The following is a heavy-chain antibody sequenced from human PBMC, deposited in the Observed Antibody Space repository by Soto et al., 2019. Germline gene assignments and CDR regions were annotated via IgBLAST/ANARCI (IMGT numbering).Heavy chain of an antibody. CDR1: GYSFTKYW. D-gene: IGHD2-2*01. Sequence: PGESLKISCKGSGYSFTKYWIIWVRQVPGKGLEWMGRIDTSYSYSHYSPSFQGHVTISVDKPISTGYLQWSSLKASDTAMYYCARYCSSSSCSQLYGMDVWGQGTTVTVSS. CDR2: IDTSYSYS. CDR3: ARYCSSSSCSQLYGMDV. J-gene: IGHJ6*02. V-gene: IGHV5-10-1*01.